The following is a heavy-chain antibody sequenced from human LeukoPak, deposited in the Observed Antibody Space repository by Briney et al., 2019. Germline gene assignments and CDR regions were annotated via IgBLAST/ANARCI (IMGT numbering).Heavy chain of an antibody. CDR2: IKSKLDGGTT. J-gene: IGHJ6*02. CDR1: GFTFSNAW. V-gene: IGHV3-15*01. Sequence: GGSLRLSSAASGFTFSNAWMTWVRQAPGKGLEWVGRIKSKLDGGTTDYAAPVKGRFTISRDDSRNTLYLQMGSLKTEDTAVYYCTTLASRSPYYYYGMDVWGQGTTVTVSS. CDR3: TTLASRSPYYYYGMDV.